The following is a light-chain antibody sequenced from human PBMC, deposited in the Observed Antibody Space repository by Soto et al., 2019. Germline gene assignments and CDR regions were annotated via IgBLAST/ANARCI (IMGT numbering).Light chain of an antibody. CDR3: QHYGSAPRT. V-gene: IGKV3-20*01. CDR2: GAS. CDR1: QSVGGSY. Sequence: EIVLTQSPGTLSLSPGERATLSCRASQSVGGSYLAWYQQKPGQAPRLLIYGASIRATGIPDRFSVSGSGTDVTHTIARLEHEDLVVYDCQHYGSAPRTFGQGTKVEIK. J-gene: IGKJ1*01.